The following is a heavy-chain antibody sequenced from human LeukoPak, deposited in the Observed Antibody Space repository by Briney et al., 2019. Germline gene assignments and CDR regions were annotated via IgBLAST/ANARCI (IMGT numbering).Heavy chain of an antibody. D-gene: IGHD3-22*01. Sequence: GESLKISCKGSGYSFTSYWIGWVRQMPGKGLEWMGIIYPGDSDTRYSPSFQGQVTISADKSISTAYLQWSSLKASDTAMYYCAVGGSYYYDSSGYYNYWGQGTLVTVSS. CDR1: GYSFTSYW. CDR3: AVGGSYYYDSSGYYNY. J-gene: IGHJ4*02. V-gene: IGHV5-51*01. CDR2: IYPGDSDT.